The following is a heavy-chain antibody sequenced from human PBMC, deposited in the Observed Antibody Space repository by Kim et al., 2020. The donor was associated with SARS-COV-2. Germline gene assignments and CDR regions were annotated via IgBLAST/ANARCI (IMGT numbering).Heavy chain of an antibody. V-gene: IGHV3-15*01. J-gene: IGHJ4*02. Sequence: GGSLRLSCAASGFTFSNAWMSWVRQAPGKGLEWVGRIKSKTDGGTTDYAAPVKGRFTISRDDSKNTLYLQMNSLKTEDTAVYYCTTAYWGVPVNFDYWGQGTMVTVSS. D-gene: IGHD2-2*01. CDR1: GFTFSNAW. CDR2: IKSKTDGGTT. CDR3: TTAYWGVPVNFDY.